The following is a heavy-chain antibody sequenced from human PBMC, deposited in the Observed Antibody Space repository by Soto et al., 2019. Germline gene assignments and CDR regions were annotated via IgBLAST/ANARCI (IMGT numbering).Heavy chain of an antibody. D-gene: IGHD3-10*01. CDR3: ARDMGITMVRGVLTGYYYYGMDV. CDR2: IYHSGST. J-gene: IGHJ6*02. CDR1: GGPISSNKW. V-gene: IGHV4-4*02. Sequence: SETLSLTCAVYGGPISSNKWWSWVRQPPGKGLEWIGEIYHSGSTNYNPSLNSRVTISLDKSKNQFSLKLSSVTAADTAVYYCARDMGITMVRGVLTGYYYYGMDVWGQGTTVTVSS.